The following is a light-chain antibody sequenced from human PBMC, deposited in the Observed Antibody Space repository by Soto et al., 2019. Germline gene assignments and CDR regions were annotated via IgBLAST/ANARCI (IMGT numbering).Light chain of an antibody. CDR3: QQYVSYSRT. J-gene: IGKJ1*01. CDR2: KAS. V-gene: IGKV1-5*03. Sequence: DIQMTQSPSTLSASVGDRVTITCRASQSISNWLAWYQQKPGKAPKLLIYKASSLEGGVPSRFSGSGSGTEFTLTISSLQPDDFATYYCQQYVSYSRTFGQGTKVEIK. CDR1: QSISNW.